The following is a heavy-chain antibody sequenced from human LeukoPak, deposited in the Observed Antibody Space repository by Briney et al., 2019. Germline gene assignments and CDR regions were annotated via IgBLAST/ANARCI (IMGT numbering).Heavy chain of an antibody. J-gene: IGHJ3*02. Sequence: GGSLRLSCAASGFTFSNYGIHWVRQAPGKGLEWVTNIKQDGSEKNYVSSVKGRFTISRDNAKNSLYLQMNSLRAEDTAVYYCAKDGDDSGQYLDAFDIWGQGTMVTVSS. CDR2: IKQDGSEK. V-gene: IGHV3-7*01. CDR3: AKDGDDSGQYLDAFDI. D-gene: IGHD3-22*01. CDR1: GFTFSNYG.